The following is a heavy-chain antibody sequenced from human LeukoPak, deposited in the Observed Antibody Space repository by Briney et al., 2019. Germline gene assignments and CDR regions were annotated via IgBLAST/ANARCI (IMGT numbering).Heavy chain of an antibody. J-gene: IGHJ3*02. D-gene: IGHD4-17*01. CDR1: GFTFSSYA. V-gene: IGHV3-23*01. CDR2: ISGNGGST. CDR3: AREPHYGDYKLDAFDI. Sequence: GGSLRLSCAASGFTFSSYAMSWVRQAPGKGLEWVSAISGNGGSTYYADSVKGRFTISRDNSKNTLYLQMNSLRAEDTAVYYCAREPHYGDYKLDAFDIWGQGTMVTVSS.